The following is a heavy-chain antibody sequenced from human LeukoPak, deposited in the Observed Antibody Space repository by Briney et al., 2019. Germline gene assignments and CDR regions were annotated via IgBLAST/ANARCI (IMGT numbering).Heavy chain of an antibody. CDR2: IYHSGST. D-gene: IGHD3-9*01. Sequence: SETLSLTCTVSGYSISSGYYWGWIRQPPGKGLEWIGSIYHSGSTYYNPSLKSRVTISVDTSKNQFSLKLSSVTAADTAVYYCARRGYVLRYFAAAVEYYYYYMDVWGKGTTVTVSS. CDR3: ARRGYVLRYFAAAVEYYYYYMDV. J-gene: IGHJ6*03. V-gene: IGHV4-38-2*02. CDR1: GYSISSGYY.